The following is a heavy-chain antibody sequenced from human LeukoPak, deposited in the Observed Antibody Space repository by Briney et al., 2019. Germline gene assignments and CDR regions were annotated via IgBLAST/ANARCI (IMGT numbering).Heavy chain of an antibody. Sequence: ASVKVSCKTSGGSINNYGINWVRQAPGQGLEWMGMIIPLLTRPKYAKKFQGRVTITADESADTAYMEVSRLTSEDTAVFFCAIVPKTGMPAITWGPGTVVSVSS. J-gene: IGHJ5*02. V-gene: IGHV1-69*13. CDR1: GGSINNYG. D-gene: IGHD6-6*01. CDR3: AIVPKTGMPAIT. CDR2: IIPLLTRP.